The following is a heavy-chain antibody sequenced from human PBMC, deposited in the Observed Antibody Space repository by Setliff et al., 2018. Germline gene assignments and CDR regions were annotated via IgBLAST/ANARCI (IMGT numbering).Heavy chain of an antibody. D-gene: IGHD3-10*01. V-gene: IGHV1-69*10. CDR3: ARGMGSGSYYWFDP. J-gene: IGHJ5*02. Sequence: SVKVSCKASGGTFGSYAISWVRQAPGQGLEWMGGIIPILGIANYAQKFQGRVTITADESTSTAYMELSSLRSEDTAVYYCARGMGSGSYYWFDPWGQGTLVTVSS. CDR1: GGTFGSYA. CDR2: IIPILGIA.